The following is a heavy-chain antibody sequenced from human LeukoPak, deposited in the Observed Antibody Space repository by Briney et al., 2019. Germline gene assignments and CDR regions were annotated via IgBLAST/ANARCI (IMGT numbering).Heavy chain of an antibody. Sequence: GGSLRLSCAASGFTFSSYAMIWVRQAPGKGLEWVSTISGHGDTTYDADSVKGRFTISRNNSKNTMFLQMSSLRAEDTAIYYCAKAIDSRGYWYERGADYWGQGTLVTVSS. V-gene: IGHV3-23*01. CDR2: ISGHGDTT. CDR3: AKAIDSRGYWYERGADY. J-gene: IGHJ4*02. CDR1: GFTFSSYA. D-gene: IGHD3-22*01.